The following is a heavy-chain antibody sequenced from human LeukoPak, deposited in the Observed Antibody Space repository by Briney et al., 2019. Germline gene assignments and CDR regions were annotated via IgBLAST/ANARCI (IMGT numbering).Heavy chain of an antibody. CDR2: ISGSGGST. J-gene: IGHJ4*02. CDR1: GFTFSSYA. D-gene: IGHD4-17*01. V-gene: IGHV3-23*01. CDR3: AKDHDYGDYYFDY. Sequence: GGSLRLSCAASGFTFSSYAMGWVRQTPGKGLEWVSAISGSGGSTYYADSVKGRFTISRDNSKNTLYLQMNSLRAEDTAVYYCAKDHDYGDYYFDYWGQGTLVTVSS.